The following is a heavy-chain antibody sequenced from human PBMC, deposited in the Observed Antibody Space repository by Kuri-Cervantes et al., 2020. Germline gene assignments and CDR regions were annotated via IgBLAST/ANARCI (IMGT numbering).Heavy chain of an antibody. V-gene: IGHV1-8*01. D-gene: IGHD3-3*01. Sequence: ASVKVSCKASGYTFTSYDINWVRQATGQGLEWMGRMNPNSGNTGYAQKFQGRVTMTRNTSISTAYMELSSLRSDDTAVYYCARGPKDERFLEWFTPYYMDVWGKGTTVTVSS. J-gene: IGHJ6*03. CDR3: ARGPKDERFLEWFTPYYMDV. CDR1: GYTFTSYD. CDR2: MNPNSGNT.